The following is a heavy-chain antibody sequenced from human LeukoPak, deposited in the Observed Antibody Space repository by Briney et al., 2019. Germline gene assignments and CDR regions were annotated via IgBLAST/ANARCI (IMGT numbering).Heavy chain of an antibody. J-gene: IGHJ1*01. CDR1: GYTFTAYY. D-gene: IGHD2-8*01. V-gene: IGHV1-18*04. CDR2: ISAYNDNT. CDR3: ARDGVEGYFQH. Sequence: ASVKVSCKTSGYTFTAYYMHWVRQAPGQGLEWMGWISAYNDNTNYAQKLQGRFTMTTDTSTNTVYMELRSLRSDDTAVYYCARDGVEGYFQHWGQGTLVTVSS.